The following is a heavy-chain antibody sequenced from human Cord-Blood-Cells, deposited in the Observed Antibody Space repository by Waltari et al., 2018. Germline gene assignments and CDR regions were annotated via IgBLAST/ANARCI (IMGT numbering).Heavy chain of an antibody. CDR2: NYYSGST. V-gene: IGHV4-61*01. D-gene: IGHD3-9*01. CDR1: GGSVSSGCSY. J-gene: IGHJ4*02. Sequence: QVQLQESGPGLVKPPETLSLTCTVSGGSVSSGCSYWSWIRQPPGKGLEWIGYNYYSGSTNYNPSLKSRVTISVDTSKNQFSLKLSSVTAADTAVYYCARVCYDILTGYYYFDYWGQGTLVTVSS. CDR3: ARVCYDILTGYYYFDY.